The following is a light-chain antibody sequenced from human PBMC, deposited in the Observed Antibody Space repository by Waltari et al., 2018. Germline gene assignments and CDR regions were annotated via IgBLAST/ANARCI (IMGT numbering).Light chain of an antibody. CDR3: QQYFTTPWT. CDR2: WAS. Sequence: DIVMTQSPDSLAVSLGERATINCKSSQNLFFNSNNKDYLAWYKQKPGQPPKLLIYWASTRESGVPDRFSGSGSGTDFTLTIDSLQAEDAALYYCQQYFTTPWTFGPGTKVEI. V-gene: IGKV4-1*01. CDR1: QNLFFNSNNKDY. J-gene: IGKJ1*01.